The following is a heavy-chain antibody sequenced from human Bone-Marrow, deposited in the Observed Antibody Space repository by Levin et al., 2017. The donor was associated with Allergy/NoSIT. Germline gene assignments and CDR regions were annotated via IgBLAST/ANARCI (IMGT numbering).Heavy chain of an antibody. V-gene: IGHV1-69*06. CDR1: GGDFSSYS. D-gene: IGHD6-25*01. CDR2: IIPFFGST. J-gene: IGHJ6*03. Sequence: VASVKVSCKVSGGDFSSYSITWVRQAPGQGLEWMGGIIPFFGSTNYAQKFEDRLTITADNSTATAYMELHSLRSDDTAVYYCARGGQRLAFYYYTMDVWGKGTTVTVSS. CDR3: ARGGQRLAFYYYTMDV.